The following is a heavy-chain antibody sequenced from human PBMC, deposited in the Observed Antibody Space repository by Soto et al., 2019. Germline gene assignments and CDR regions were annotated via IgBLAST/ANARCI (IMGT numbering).Heavy chain of an antibody. CDR2: IYYSGST. J-gene: IGHJ5*02. CDR1: GGSISSSSYY. Sequence: SETLSLTCTVSGGSISSSSYYWGWIRQPPGKGLEWIGSIYYSGSTYYNPSLKSRVTISVDTSKNQFSLKLSSVTAADTAVYYCARQSGYYGSGSYGFDPWGQGTLVTVSS. D-gene: IGHD3-10*01. V-gene: IGHV4-39*01. CDR3: ARQSGYYGSGSYGFDP.